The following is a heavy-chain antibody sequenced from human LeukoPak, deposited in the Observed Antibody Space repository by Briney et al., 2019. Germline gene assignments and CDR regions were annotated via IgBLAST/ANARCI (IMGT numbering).Heavy chain of an antibody. CDR2: ISGSGGST. Sequence: GGSLRLSCEASGFTFSTYGMSWVRQAPGKGLEWVSAISGSGGSTYYADSVKGRFTISRDNSKNTLYLQMNSLRAEDTAVYYCAELGITMIGGVWGKGTTVTISS. CDR1: GFTFSTYG. CDR3: AELGITMIGGV. V-gene: IGHV3-23*01. D-gene: IGHD3-10*02. J-gene: IGHJ6*04.